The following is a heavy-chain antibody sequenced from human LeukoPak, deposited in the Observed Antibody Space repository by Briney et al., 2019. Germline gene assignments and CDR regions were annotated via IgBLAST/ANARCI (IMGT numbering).Heavy chain of an antibody. CDR2: IYYGGST. D-gene: IGHD3-3*01. Sequence: SETLSLTCTVSGGSISSYYWSWIRQPPGKGLEWIGYIYYGGSTNYNPSLKSRVTISVDTSKNQFSLKLSSVTAADTAVYYCARVRAIWDAFDIWGQGTMVTVSS. CDR1: GGSISSYY. V-gene: IGHV4-59*01. CDR3: ARVRAIWDAFDI. J-gene: IGHJ3*02.